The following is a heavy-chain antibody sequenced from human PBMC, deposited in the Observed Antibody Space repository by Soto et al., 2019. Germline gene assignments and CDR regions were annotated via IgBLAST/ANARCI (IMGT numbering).Heavy chain of an antibody. V-gene: IGHV5-10-1*01. J-gene: IGHJ6*04. Sequence: GESLKISCKGSGYSFTSYWISWGRQMPGKGLEWMGRIDPSDSYTNYSPSFQGHVTISADKSISTAYLQWSSLKASDTAMYYCARRNVQKHLVGDSRMDVWGKGTTVIVSS. CDR1: GYSFTSYW. D-gene: IGHD6-6*01. CDR3: ARRNVQKHLVGDSRMDV. CDR2: IDPSDSYT.